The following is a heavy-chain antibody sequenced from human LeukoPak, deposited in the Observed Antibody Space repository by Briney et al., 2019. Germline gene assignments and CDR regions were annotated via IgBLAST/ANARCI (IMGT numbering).Heavy chain of an antibody. CDR3: ARGKPAPPDY. CDR2: IYHSGST. J-gene: IGHJ4*02. V-gene: IGHV4-30-2*01. CDR1: GGSISSGGYS. Sequence: SQTLSLTCAVSGGSISSGGYSWSWIRQPPGKGLEWIGYIYHSGSTYYNPSLKSRVTISVDRSKNQFSLKLSSVTAADTAVHYCARGKPAPPDYWGQGTLVTVSS.